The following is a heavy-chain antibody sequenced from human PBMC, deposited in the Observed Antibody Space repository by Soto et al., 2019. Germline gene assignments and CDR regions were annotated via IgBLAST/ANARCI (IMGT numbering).Heavy chain of an antibody. Sequence: EVQLVESGGGLVQPGGSLKLSCAASGFTFSGSAVHWVRQASGKGLEWVGRIRSKANNYATAYAASVQGRFTIFRDDLKNTAYLQMNSLKTEDTAAYYCTSPQVYYGMDVWGQGTTVTVSS. J-gene: IGHJ6*02. CDR1: GFTFSGSA. CDR3: TSPQVYYGMDV. V-gene: IGHV3-73*02. CDR2: IRSKANNYAT.